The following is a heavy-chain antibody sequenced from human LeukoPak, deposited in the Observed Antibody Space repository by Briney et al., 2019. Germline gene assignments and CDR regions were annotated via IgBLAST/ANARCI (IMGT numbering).Heavy chain of an antibody. D-gene: IGHD3-22*01. Sequence: GGSLRLSCAASGFTFSSYAMHWVRQAPGKGLEWVAVISYDGSNKYYADSGKGRFTISRDNSKNTLYLQMNSLRAEDTAVYYCARSPPIYYYDSSGYYYSPYYYGMDVWGQGTTVTVSS. V-gene: IGHV3-30-3*01. CDR2: ISYDGSNK. J-gene: IGHJ6*02. CDR1: GFTFSSYA. CDR3: ARSPPIYYYDSSGYYYSPYYYGMDV.